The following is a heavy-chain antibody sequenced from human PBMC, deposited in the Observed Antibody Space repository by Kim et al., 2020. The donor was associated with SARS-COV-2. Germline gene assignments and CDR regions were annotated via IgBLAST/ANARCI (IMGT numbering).Heavy chain of an antibody. V-gene: IGHV3-23*01. Sequence: GGSLRLSCAASGFTFSNFPMNWVRQAPGKGPEWLSGVTGSGDYADYADSVKGRFPISRDNSKNTLYLQMNSLRAEDTAVYYCARKFSNGNYPLDYWGQGT. CDR3: ARKFSNGNYPLDY. D-gene: IGHD3-3*01. J-gene: IGHJ4*02. CDR2: VTGSGDYA. CDR1: GFTFSNFP.